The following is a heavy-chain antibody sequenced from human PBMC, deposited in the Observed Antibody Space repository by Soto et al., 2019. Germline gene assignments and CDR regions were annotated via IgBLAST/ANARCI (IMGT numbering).Heavy chain of an antibody. V-gene: IGHV1-8*01. J-gene: IGHJ3*02. D-gene: IGHD6-19*01. Sequence: ASVKVSCKASGYTFTSYDINWVRQATGQGLEWMGWMNPNSGNTGYAQKFQGRVTMTRNTSISTAYMELSSLRSEDTAVYYCARIGGRIALAGTDAFDIWGQGTMVTVSS. CDR3: ARIGGRIALAGTDAFDI. CDR2: MNPNSGNT. CDR1: GYTFTSYD.